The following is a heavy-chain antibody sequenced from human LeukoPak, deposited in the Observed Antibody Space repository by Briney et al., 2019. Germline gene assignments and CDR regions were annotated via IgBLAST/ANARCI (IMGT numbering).Heavy chain of an antibody. D-gene: IGHD3-3*01. CDR1: GFTFSSYA. V-gene: IGHV3-23*01. J-gene: IGHJ6*03. CDR3: AKDLLDYYDFWSGYPAPMDV. CDR2: ISGSGGST. Sequence: GGSLRLSCAASGFTFSSYAMSWVRQAPGKGLEWVSAISGSGGSTYYADSVKGRFTISRDNSKNPLYLQMNSLRAEDTAVYYCAKDLLDYYDFWSGYPAPMDVWGKGTTVTVSS.